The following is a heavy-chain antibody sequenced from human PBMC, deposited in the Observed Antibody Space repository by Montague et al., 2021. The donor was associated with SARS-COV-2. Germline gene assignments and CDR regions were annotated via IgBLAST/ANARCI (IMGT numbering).Heavy chain of an antibody. CDR2: ISRSSSYI. J-gene: IGHJ6*02. V-gene: IGHV3-21*01. CDR3: ARGGSRYCSGGSCRTKDGMDV. CDR1: GFTFSSYS. D-gene: IGHD2-15*01. Sequence: SLRLSCAASGFTFSSYSMNWVRQAPGKGLEWVSSISRSSSYIYYADSVKGRFTISRDNAKKSLYLHMNSRRAEDTAGYYCARGGSRYCSGGSCRTKDGMDVWGQGTTVTVSS.